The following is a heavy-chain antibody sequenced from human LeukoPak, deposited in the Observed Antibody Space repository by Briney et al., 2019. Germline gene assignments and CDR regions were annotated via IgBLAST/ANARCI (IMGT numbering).Heavy chain of an antibody. J-gene: IGHJ4*02. CDR2: INPNSGGT. V-gene: IGHV1-2*06. Sequence: ASVKVSCKASGYTFTGYYMHWVRQAPEQGLEWMGRINPNSGGTNYAQKFQGRVTMTRDTSISTAYMELSRLRSDDTAVYYCARDRSSSSELTFDYWGQGTLVTVSS. D-gene: IGHD6-6*01. CDR3: ARDRSSSSELTFDY. CDR1: GYTFTGYY.